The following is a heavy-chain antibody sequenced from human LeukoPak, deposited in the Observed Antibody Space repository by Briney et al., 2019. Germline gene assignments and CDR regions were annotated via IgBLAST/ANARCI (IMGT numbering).Heavy chain of an antibody. CDR3: ARGYTAWDDAFDI. CDR1: GYTFTNYD. J-gene: IGHJ3*02. V-gene: IGHV1-8*01. D-gene: IGHD1-26*01. CDR2: MKPNSGNT. Sequence: ASVKVSCKASGYTFTNYDINWVRQATGQGLEWMGYMKPNSGNTGYAQKFQGRVTITRNTSISTAYMELSSLRSEDTAVYYCARGYTAWDDAFDIWGQGTMVTVSS.